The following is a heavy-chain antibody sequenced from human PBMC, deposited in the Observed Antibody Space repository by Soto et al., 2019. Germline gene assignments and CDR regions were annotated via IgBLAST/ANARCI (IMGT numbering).Heavy chain of an antibody. CDR1: GFTLSSYS. CDR3: AKVSRPSRISTPDFDY. V-gene: IGHV3-30-3*01. CDR2: ISYDGNTQ. Sequence: GGSLRLSCAASGFTLSSYSIHWVRQAPDKRLDWVAVISYDGNTQFYGDSVKGRFIVSRDNSRNTLYLQLNNLQAEDTAVYYCAKVSRPSRISTPDFDYWGQGTLVTVS. J-gene: IGHJ4*02.